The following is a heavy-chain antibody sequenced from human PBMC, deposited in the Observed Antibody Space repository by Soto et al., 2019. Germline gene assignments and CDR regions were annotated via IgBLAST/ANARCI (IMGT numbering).Heavy chain of an antibody. CDR1: GFIVRAYY. V-gene: IGHV3-11*06. D-gene: IGHD2-15*01. CDR2: ISSSSSYT. J-gene: IGHJ5*02. Sequence: GGSLRLSCAASGFIVRAYYMSWLRLAPGKGLEWVSYISSSSSYTNYADSVKGRFTISRDNAKNSLYLQMNSLRAEDTAVYYCARDLYCSGGSCPNWFDPWGQGTLVTVSS. CDR3: ARDLYCSGGSCPNWFDP.